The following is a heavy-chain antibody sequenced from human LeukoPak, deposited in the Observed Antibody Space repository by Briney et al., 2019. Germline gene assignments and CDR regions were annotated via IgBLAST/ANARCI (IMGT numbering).Heavy chain of an antibody. CDR2: ISGSSGTT. Sequence: GGSLRLSCAVSGFTFKTYAMTWVRQAPGKGLEWVSSISGSSGTTNYADSVKGRFIISRDNSRDSLHLQMNDLRAEDTAVYYCARGAYCGGGGICPAPFEYWGQGTLVTVSS. CDR1: GFTFKTYA. J-gene: IGHJ4*02. V-gene: IGHV3-23*01. CDR3: ARGAYCGGGGICPAPFEY. D-gene: IGHD2-21*01.